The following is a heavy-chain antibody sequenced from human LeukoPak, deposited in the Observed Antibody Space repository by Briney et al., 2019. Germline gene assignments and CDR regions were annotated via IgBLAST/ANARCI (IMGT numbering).Heavy chain of an antibody. CDR1: GFTFSSYD. Sequence: GRSLRLSCAASGFTFSSYDMHWVRQATGKGLEWVSAIGTAGDTYYPGSVKGRFTISRENAKNSLYLQMNSLRAGDTAVYYCARGEGYCSSTSCNYWFDPWGQRTLVTVSS. CDR3: ARGEGYCSSTSCNYWFDP. D-gene: IGHD2-2*01. V-gene: IGHV3-13*04. J-gene: IGHJ5*02. CDR2: IGTAGDT.